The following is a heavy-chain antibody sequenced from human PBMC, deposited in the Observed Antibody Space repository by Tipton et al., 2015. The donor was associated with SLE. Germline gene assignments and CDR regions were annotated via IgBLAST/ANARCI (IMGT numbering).Heavy chain of an antibody. CDR1: GFTFSTYT. V-gene: IGHV3-23*01. J-gene: IGHJ3*02. Sequence: SLRLSCAASGFTFSTYTMAWVRQAPGKGLEWVSSISGSGGRTFYIDSVKGRFTISRDNSKNTMFLQMDSLTAEDTSVYYCARARIPAGGTRDSLDIWGQGTMVTVSA. D-gene: IGHD6-13*01. CDR3: ARARIPAGGTRDSLDI. CDR2: ISGSGGRT.